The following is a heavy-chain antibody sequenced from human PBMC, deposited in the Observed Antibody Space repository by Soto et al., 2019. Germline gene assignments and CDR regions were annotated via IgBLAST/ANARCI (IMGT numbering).Heavy chain of an antibody. J-gene: IGHJ4*02. Sequence: LRLSCAASGFTFSSYAMSWVRQAPGKGLEWVSGIRGSGGSTDYADFVKGRFTISRDNWRNTLYLQMNSLRAEDTAVYYCAKEVTEAGKDYFDYWGQGTLVTVSS. CDR3: AKEVTEAGKDYFDY. D-gene: IGHD6-13*01. CDR1: GFTFSSYA. V-gene: IGHV3-23*01. CDR2: IRGSGGST.